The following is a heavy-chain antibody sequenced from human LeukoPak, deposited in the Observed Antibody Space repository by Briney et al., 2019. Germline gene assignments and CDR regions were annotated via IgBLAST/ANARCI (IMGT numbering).Heavy chain of an antibody. J-gene: IGHJ4*02. D-gene: IGHD2-15*01. CDR2: ISGSGGST. CDR3: AKGYTGDIVVVVAALN. CDR1: GFTFSSYA. Sequence: PGGSLRLSCAASGFTFSSYAMSWVRQAPGKVLEWVSAISGSGGSTYYADSVKGRFTISRDNSKNTLYLQMNSLRAEDTAVYYCAKGYTGDIVVVVAALNWGQGTLVTVSS. V-gene: IGHV3-23*01.